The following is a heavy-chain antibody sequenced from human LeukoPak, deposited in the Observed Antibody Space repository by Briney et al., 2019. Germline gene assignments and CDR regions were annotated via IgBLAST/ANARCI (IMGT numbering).Heavy chain of an antibody. CDR1: GFPFSASA. V-gene: IGHV3-73*01. D-gene: IGHD5-12*01. CDR3: SSLAFQSPDDY. J-gene: IGHJ4*02. Sequence: GGSLKLSCAASGFPFSASAIHWVRQASGKGLEWVGRIRNKAGSYATANAASVKGRFTVSRDDSKNTAYLQMNSLNTEDTAVYYCSSLAFQSPDDYWGQGALVTVSS. CDR2: IRNKAGSYAT.